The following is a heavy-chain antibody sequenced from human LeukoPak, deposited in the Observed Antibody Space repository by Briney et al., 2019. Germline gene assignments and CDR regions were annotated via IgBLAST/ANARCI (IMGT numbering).Heavy chain of an antibody. J-gene: IGHJ6*02. D-gene: IGHD6-13*01. CDR2: ISAYNGNT. CDR1: GYTFTSYG. V-gene: IGHV1-18*01. CDR3: ASSLGTRGYYYGMDV. Sequence: GASVKVSCKASGYTFTSYGISWVRQAPGQRLEWMGWISAYNGNTNYAQKVKGRVTVTTDTLTSTTTMELKSLRSDDTAVYYCASSLGTRGYYYGMDVWGQGTTVTVSS.